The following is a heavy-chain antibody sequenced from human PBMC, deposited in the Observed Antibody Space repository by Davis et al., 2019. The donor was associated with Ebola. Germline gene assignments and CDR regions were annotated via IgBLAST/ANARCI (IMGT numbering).Heavy chain of an antibody. D-gene: IGHD7-27*01. J-gene: IGHJ6*02. CDR1: GYTFSSYW. Sequence: GESLKISCKSSGYTFSSYWIGWVRQVPGEGLQWMGIIYPGDSDTRYSPSFQGQVTISADKSISTAYLQWSSLRASDTAMYYCARGGPGDSFYYYGMDVWGQGTTVTVSS. CDR3: ARGGPGDSFYYYGMDV. V-gene: IGHV5-51*01. CDR2: IYPGDSDT.